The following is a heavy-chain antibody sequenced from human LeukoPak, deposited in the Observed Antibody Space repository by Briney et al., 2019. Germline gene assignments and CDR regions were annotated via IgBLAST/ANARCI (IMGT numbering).Heavy chain of an antibody. Sequence: GGSLRLSCAASGFAFSSHSMNWVRQAPGKGLEWVSSISSSSSYIYYADSVKGRFTISRDNAKNTLYLQMNSLRAEDTAVYYCARATVPTAKYYHYGMDVWGQGTTVTVSS. V-gene: IGHV3-21*01. CDR2: ISSSSSYI. J-gene: IGHJ6*02. CDR3: ARATVPTAKYYHYGMDV. CDR1: GFAFSSHS. D-gene: IGHD4-17*01.